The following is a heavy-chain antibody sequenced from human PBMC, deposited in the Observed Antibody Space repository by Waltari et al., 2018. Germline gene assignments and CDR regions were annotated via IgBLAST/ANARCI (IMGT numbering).Heavy chain of an antibody. J-gene: IGHJ4*02. D-gene: IGHD6-13*01. Sequence: QLQLQESGPGLVKPSETLSLTCTVSGGSISSCSYYLRWIRQPPGKGLEWIGSIYYSGSTYYNPSLKSRVTISVDTSKNQFSLKLSSVTAADTAVYYCARDVAAAGNDYWGQGTLVTVSS. V-gene: IGHV4-39*07. CDR3: ARDVAAAGNDY. CDR2: IYYSGST. CDR1: GGSISSCSYY.